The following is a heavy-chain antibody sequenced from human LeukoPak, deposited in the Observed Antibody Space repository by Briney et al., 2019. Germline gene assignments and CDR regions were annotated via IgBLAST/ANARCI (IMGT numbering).Heavy chain of an antibody. D-gene: IGHD3-22*01. J-gene: IGHJ4*02. Sequence: SMKVSCKASGYTFTSYYMQWVRQAPGQGLEWMGGIIPLFGTANYAQKFQGRVSITADESMSTVYMELNSLKSEDTAVYYCARGWDYDSGGRPTAYVYWGQGTLVTVSS. CDR3: ARGWDYDSGGRPTAYVY. V-gene: IGHV1-69*13. CDR2: IIPLFGTA. CDR1: GYTFTSYY.